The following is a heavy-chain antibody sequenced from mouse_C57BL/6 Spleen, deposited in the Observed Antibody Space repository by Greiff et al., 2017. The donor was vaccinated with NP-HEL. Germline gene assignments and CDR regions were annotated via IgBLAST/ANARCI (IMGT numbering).Heavy chain of an antibody. J-gene: IGHJ3*01. D-gene: IGHD2-12*01. V-gene: IGHV1-59*01. CDR2: IDPSDSYT. CDR1: GYTFTSYW. CDR3: ATFFSYGAWFAY. Sequence: QVQLQQPGAELVRPGTSVKLSCKASGYTFTSYWMHWVKQRPGQGLEWIGGIDPSDSYTNYNQKFKGKATLTVDTSSSTAYMQLSSLTSEDSAVYYCATFFSYGAWFAYWGQGTLVTVSA.